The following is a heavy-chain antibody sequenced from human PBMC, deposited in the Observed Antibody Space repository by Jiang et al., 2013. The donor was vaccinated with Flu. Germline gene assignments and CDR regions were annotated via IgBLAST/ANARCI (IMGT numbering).Heavy chain of an antibody. CDR3: ARSEQSGGAFYFDY. CDR2: ITPFNGNT. Sequence: GAEVKKTGSSVKVSCKASGYTFTYRYLHWVRQAPGQALEWMGWITPFNGNTNYAQKFQDRVTITRDRSMSTAYMELSSLRSEDTAMYYCARSEQSGGAFYFDYWGQGTLVTVSS. V-gene: IGHV1-45*02. CDR1: GYTFTYRY. D-gene: IGHD1/OR15-1a*01. J-gene: IGHJ4*02.